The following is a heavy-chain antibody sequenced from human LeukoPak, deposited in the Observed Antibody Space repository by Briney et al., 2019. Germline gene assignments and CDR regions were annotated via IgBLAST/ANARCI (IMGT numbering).Heavy chain of an antibody. D-gene: IGHD5-24*01. Sequence: SQTLSLTCTVSGGSISSGDYYWSWIRQPPGRGLEWIGYIYYSGSTYYNPSLKSRVTISVDTSKNPFSLKLSSVTAADTAVYYCARGSRDDYSLRFQWFDPWGQGTLVTVS. V-gene: IGHV4-30-4*08. CDR3: ARGSRDDYSLRFQWFDP. CDR1: GGSISSGDYY. J-gene: IGHJ5*02. CDR2: IYYSGST.